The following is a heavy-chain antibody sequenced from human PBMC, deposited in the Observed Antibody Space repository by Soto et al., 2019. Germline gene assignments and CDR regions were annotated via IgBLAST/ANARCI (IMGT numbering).Heavy chain of an antibody. Sequence: SVKVSCKASGGTFSSYAISWVRQAPGQGLEWMGGIIPIFGTANYAQKFQGRVTITADKSTSTAYMELSSLRSEDTAVYYCARDTGVVGTYYYDSSGLFDYWGQGTLVTVSS. CDR2: IIPIFGTA. D-gene: IGHD3-22*01. J-gene: IGHJ4*02. CDR1: GGTFSSYA. CDR3: ARDTGVVGTYYYDSSGLFDY. V-gene: IGHV1-69*06.